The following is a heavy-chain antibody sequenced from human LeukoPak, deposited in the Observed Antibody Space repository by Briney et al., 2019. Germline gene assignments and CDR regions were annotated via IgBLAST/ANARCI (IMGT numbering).Heavy chain of an antibody. CDR1: GFFFSNYY. CDR3: AREFWYRFEY. J-gene: IGHJ4*02. CDR2: ISSDGSPN. D-gene: IGHD6-13*01. Sequence: PGGSLRLSCAASGFFFSNYYMSWIRQTPGKGLEWIAYISSDGSPNNYADSVKGRFTMSGDNAQNSVHLQMNNLRVDDTAVYYCAREFWYRFEYWGQGTVVTVSS. V-gene: IGHV3-11*04.